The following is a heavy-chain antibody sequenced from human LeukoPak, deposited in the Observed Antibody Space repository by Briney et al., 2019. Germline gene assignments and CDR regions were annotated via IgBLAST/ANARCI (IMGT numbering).Heavy chain of an antibody. J-gene: IGHJ5*02. CDR2: INPNSGGT. CDR3: ARDRIRYCSGGSCYLSWFDP. CDR1: WYTFTGYY. Sequence: GASVKVSCKGFWYTFTGYYMHWGRQGPGQRVWWMGWINPNSGGTNYAQKFQGRVTMTRDTSISTAYMELSRLRSDDTAVYYCARDRIRYCSGGSCYLSWFDPWGQGTLVTVSS. V-gene: IGHV1-2*02. D-gene: IGHD2-15*01.